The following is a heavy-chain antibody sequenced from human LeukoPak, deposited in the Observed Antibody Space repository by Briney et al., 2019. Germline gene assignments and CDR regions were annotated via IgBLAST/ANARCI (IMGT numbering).Heavy chain of an antibody. J-gene: IGHJ6*03. CDR3: ARGQSSGWYGRNYYYYYYMDV. CDR2: MNPNSGDT. CDR1: GYTFASYD. Sequence: ASVKVSCKASGYTFASYDINWVRQATGQGLEWMGWMNPNSGDTGYAQKFQGRVTITRNTSISTAYMELSSLRSEDTAVYYCARGQSSGWYGRNYYYYYYMDVWGKGTTVTVSS. D-gene: IGHD6-19*01. V-gene: IGHV1-8*03.